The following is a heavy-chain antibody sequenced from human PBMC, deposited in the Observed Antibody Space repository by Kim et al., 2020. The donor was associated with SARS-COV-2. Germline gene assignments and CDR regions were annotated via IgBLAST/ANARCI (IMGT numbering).Heavy chain of an antibody. CDR2: ISAYNGNT. D-gene: IGHD4-17*01. Sequence: ASVKVSCKASGYTFTSYGISWVRQAPGQGLEWMGWISAYNGNTNYAQKLQGRVTMTTDTSTSTAYMELRSLRSDDTAVYYCARERRGFNGDSELVFYYYYGMDVWGQGTTVTVSS. CDR3: ARERRGFNGDSELVFYYYYGMDV. CDR1: GYTFTSYG. V-gene: IGHV1-18*01. J-gene: IGHJ6*02.